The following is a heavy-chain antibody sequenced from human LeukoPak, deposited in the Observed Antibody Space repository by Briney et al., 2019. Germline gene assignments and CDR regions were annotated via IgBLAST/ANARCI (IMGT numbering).Heavy chain of an antibody. D-gene: IGHD1-26*01. CDR1: GYSFTSHW. CDR3: ARFSVGGTYYPDY. J-gene: IGHJ4*02. Sequence: GESLKISCKGSGYSFTSHWIGWVRQMPGKGLEWMGIIYPGDSDTRYSPSFQGQVTVSADKSSSTAYLQWSSLKASDTAMYYCARFSVGGTYYPDYWGQGTLVTVSS. V-gene: IGHV5-51*01. CDR2: IYPGDSDT.